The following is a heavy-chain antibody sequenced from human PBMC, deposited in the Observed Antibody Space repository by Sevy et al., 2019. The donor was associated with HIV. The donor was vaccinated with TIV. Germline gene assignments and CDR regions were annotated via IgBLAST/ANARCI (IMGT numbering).Heavy chain of an antibody. Sequence: ASVKVSCKVSGYTLAKFSIHWVRQAPGKGLEWMTSFDPEDGDPGDGKTIYVQKFLGRVTMTEDISTDTAYMELNSLRSDDTAVYYCATTKDYYDSSGYPFDYWGQRTLVTVSS. V-gene: IGHV1-24*01. J-gene: IGHJ4*02. CDR1: GYTLAKFS. CDR2: FDPEDGDPGDGKT. CDR3: ATTKDYYDSSGYPFDY. D-gene: IGHD3-22*01.